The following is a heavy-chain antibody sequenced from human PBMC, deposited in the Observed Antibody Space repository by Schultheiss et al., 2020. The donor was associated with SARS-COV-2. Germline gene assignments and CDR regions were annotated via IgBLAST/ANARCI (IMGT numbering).Heavy chain of an antibody. CDR1: GGSFSGYY. J-gene: IGHJ6*02. V-gene: IGHV4-34*01. Sequence: SETLSLTCAVYGGSFSGYYWSWIRQPPGKGLEWIGYIYYSGSTYYNPSLKSRVTISLDRSKNQFSLKLSSVTAADTAVYFCARGGRGVGGMDVWGQGTTVTVSS. CDR2: IYYSGST. CDR3: ARGGRGVGGMDV. D-gene: IGHD1-26*01.